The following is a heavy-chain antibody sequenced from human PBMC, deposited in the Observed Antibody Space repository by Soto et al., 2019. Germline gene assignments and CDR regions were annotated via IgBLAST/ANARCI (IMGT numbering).Heavy chain of an antibody. D-gene: IGHD3-10*01. CDR1: GDNIVSSGW. J-gene: IGHJ3*01. CDR2: SFHTGST. V-gene: IGHV4-4*02. Sequence: LPLRWDVSGDNIVSSGWCGWIRQPPGKGLEWIGDSFHTGSTNYNPSLKSRVTISVDKSKNQFSLKLSSVTAADTAVYYCARRYGSAFDLWGQGSMVTVSS. CDR3: ARRYGSAFDL.